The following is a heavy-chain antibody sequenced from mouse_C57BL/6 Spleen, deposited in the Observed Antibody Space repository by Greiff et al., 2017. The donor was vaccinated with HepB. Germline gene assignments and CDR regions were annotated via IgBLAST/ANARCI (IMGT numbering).Heavy chain of an antibody. Sequence: QVQLQQPGAELVKPGASVKVSCKASGYTFTSYWMHWVKQTPVHGLEWIGAIDPETGGTAYNQKFKGKAILTADKSSSTAYMELRSLTSEDSAVYYCTRDYYGSRGYFDVWGTGTTVTVSS. J-gene: IGHJ1*03. CDR1: GYTFTSYW. CDR3: TRDYYGSRGYFDV. CDR2: IDPETGGT. D-gene: IGHD1-1*01. V-gene: IGHV1-15*01.